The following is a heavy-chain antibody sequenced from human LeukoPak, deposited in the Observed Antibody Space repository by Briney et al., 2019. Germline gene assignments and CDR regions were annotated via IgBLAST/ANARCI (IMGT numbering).Heavy chain of an antibody. CDR2: IRYDGSNK. CDR3: AKDLYYDFWSGYSFDY. D-gene: IGHD3-3*01. CDR1: GFTFNNYG. Sequence: GGSLRLSCAASGFTFNNYGMHWVRQAPGKGLEWVAFIRYDGSNKYYADSVKGRFIISRDNSKNTLYLQMNSLRAEDTAVYYCAKDLYYDFWSGYSFDYWGQGTLVTVSS. J-gene: IGHJ4*02. V-gene: IGHV3-30*02.